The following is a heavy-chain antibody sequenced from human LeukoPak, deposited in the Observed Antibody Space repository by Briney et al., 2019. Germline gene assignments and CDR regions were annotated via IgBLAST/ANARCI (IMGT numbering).Heavy chain of an antibody. J-gene: IGHJ4*02. CDR2: ISGSGGST. D-gene: IGHD2-15*01. CDR3: AKVKDGVVVAAPFDY. Sequence: PGGSLRLSCAASGFTFSSYAMSWVRQAPGKGLEWVSAISGSGGSTYYADSVKGRFTISRDNSKNTLYLQMNSLRAEDAAVYYCAKVKDGVVVAAPFDYWGQETLVTVSS. V-gene: IGHV3-23*01. CDR1: GFTFSSYA.